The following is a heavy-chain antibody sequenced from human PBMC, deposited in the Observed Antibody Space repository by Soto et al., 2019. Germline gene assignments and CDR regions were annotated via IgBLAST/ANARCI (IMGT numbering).Heavy chain of an antibody. V-gene: IGHV4-31*03. Sequence: SVTLSLTCTVSGDSISRGAYYWNWIRHHPGKGLESTGYSSTSARTYYTPSLKRRLTISPGTSDNQFSLKLTSVTPANPAMYYCAAARQYYDCEFDPWGQETLVTVSS. CDR3: AAARQYYDCEFDP. D-gene: IGHD3-22*01. CDR1: GDSISRGAYY. J-gene: IGHJ5*02. CDR2: SSTSART.